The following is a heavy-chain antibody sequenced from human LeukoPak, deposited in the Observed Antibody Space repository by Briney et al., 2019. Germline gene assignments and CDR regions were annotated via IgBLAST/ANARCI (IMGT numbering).Heavy chain of an antibody. CDR2: IKEDGTKK. CDR1: GFTFNTFW. J-gene: IGHJ5*02. Sequence: GGSLRLSCAASGFTFNTFWMSGVGQTPGKGLEWVANIKEDGTKKYYVDSVTGRFTISRAIAQNSLYLQMNSLSAEDTAVYYGARDAAGYDPWGQGTLVTVSS. V-gene: IGHV3-7*01. CDR3: ARDAAGYDP. D-gene: IGHD6-25*01.